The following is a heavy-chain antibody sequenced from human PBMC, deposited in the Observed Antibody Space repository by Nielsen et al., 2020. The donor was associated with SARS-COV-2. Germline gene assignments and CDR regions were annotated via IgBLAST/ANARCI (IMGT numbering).Heavy chain of an antibody. CDR3: AKEEGRGCSSTSCYVSLYYYGMDV. Sequence: GESLKISCSASGFTFSSTWMDWVRQAPGQGVVWVSRINPSGSGTAYADSVKGRFAVSRDNAGNTVVLQIHSLGAEDTAVYYCAKEEGRGCSSTSCYVSLYYYGMDVWGQGTTVTVSS. CDR2: INPSGSGT. CDR1: GFTFSSTW. V-gene: IGHV3-74*01. J-gene: IGHJ6*02. D-gene: IGHD2-2*01.